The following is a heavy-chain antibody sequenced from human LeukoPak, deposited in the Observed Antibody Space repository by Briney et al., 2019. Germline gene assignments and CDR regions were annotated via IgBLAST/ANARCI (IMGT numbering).Heavy chain of an antibody. J-gene: IGHJ4*02. CDR3: ARGPDYDFWSGYRYFDY. CDR2: ITGSSTYI. D-gene: IGHD3-3*01. Sequence: GGSLRLSCAASGFTFSSYTMNWVRQAPGKGLEWVSSITGSSTYIYYADSVKGRFTISRDNAKNSLYLQMNSLRAEDTAVYYCARGPDYDFWSGYRYFDYWGQGTLVTVSS. CDR1: GFTFSSYT. V-gene: IGHV3-21*01.